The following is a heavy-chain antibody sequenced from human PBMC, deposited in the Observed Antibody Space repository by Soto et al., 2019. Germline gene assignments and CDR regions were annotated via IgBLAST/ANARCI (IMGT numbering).Heavy chain of an antibody. J-gene: IGHJ2*01. Sequence: QLQLQESGPGLVKPSETLSLTCTVSGGSISNSNYYWGWIRQPPGKGLEWIGSIYYTGSTYYNPSLKSRVTISVDTSKNQFSLRLSSVTAADTAVYYCASPTVTADWYFDLWGRGTLVTVSS. CDR1: GGSISNSNYY. CDR3: ASPTVTADWYFDL. D-gene: IGHD2-21*02. V-gene: IGHV4-39*01. CDR2: IYYTGST.